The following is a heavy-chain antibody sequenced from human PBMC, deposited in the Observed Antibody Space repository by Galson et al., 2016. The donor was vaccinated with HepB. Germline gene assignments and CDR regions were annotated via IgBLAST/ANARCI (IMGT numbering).Heavy chain of an antibody. CDR2: ILYDGSKK. CDR3: ARDSFTIFGVTPNWFDP. Sequence: SLRLSCAASGFTFSRYGMRWVRQAPGKGLEWVAVILYDGSKKYYADSVKGRFTISRDNSKNTLYLQMNSLRAEDTAVYYCARDSFTIFGVTPNWFDPWGQGTQVTVSS. CDR1: GFTFSRYG. V-gene: IGHV3-33*01. J-gene: IGHJ5*02. D-gene: IGHD3-3*01.